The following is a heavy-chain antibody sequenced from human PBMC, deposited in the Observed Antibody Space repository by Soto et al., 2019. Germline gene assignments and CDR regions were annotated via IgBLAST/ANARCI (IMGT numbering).Heavy chain of an antibody. J-gene: IGHJ6*03. Sequence: GGSLRLSCAASGFTFSNFAMSWVRHAPGKGLEWVSEITGSTGTTYYADSVRGRFIISRDNSQNTLHLQMNSLRPEDTAVYYCAKDTSSSPYYMDVWGKGTMVTVSS. CDR1: GFTFSNFA. D-gene: IGHD2-2*01. CDR2: ITGSTGTT. V-gene: IGHV3-23*01. CDR3: AKDTSSSPYYMDV.